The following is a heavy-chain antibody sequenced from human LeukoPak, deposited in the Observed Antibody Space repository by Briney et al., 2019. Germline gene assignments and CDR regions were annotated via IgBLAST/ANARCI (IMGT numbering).Heavy chain of an antibody. V-gene: IGHV4-4*07. Sequence: SETLSLTCTVSGGSISSYYWSWIRQPAGKGLEWIGRIYTSGSTNYNPSLKSRVTISVDKSKNQFSLKLSSVTAADTAVYYRARDRGYYDSPYYFDYWGQGTLVTVSS. D-gene: IGHD3-22*01. CDR2: IYTSGST. CDR3: ARDRGYYDSPYYFDY. CDR1: GGSISSYY. J-gene: IGHJ4*02.